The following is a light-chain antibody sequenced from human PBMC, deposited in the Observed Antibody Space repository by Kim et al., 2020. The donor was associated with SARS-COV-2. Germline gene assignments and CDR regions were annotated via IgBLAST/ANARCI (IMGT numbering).Light chain of an antibody. CDR3: QQYNAWPRT. CDR1: QSISNK. V-gene: IGKV3-15*01. J-gene: IGKJ1*01. Sequence: EIGMTQSPATLSVSPGERATLSCRASQSISNKLAWYQRKPGQTLRLLIYGASTRATGIPARFSGSGSGTEFTLTISSLQPEDFAVYYCQQYNAWPRTFGEGTKVDIK. CDR2: GAS.